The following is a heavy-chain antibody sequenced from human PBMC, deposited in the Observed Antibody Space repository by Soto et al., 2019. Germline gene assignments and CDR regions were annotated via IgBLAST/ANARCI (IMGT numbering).Heavy chain of an antibody. CDR3: ARRNAGRYSAWLRDYFDY. J-gene: IGHJ4*02. V-gene: IGHV4-59*08. CDR2: IYYSGST. D-gene: IGHD3-9*01. CDR1: GGSISSYY. Sequence: ETLSLTCTVSGGSISSYYWSWIRQPPGKGLEWIGYIYYSGSTNYNPSLKSRVTISVDTSKNQFSLKLSSVTAADTAVYYRARRNAGRYSAWLRDYFDYWGQGTLVSVS.